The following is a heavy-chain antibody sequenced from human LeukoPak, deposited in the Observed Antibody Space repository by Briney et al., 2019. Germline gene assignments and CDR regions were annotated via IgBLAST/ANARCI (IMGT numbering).Heavy chain of an antibody. CDR2: INPNSGGT. Sequence: ASVKVSCKASGYTFTGYYMHWVRQAPGQGLEWMGWINPNSGGTNYAQKFQGRVTMTRDTSISTAYMELSRLRSDDTAVYYCANVHKRRGLLWFGESLGGGNWFDPWGQGTLVTVSS. CDR3: ANVHKRRGLLWFGESLGGGNWFDP. V-gene: IGHV1-2*02. J-gene: IGHJ5*02. D-gene: IGHD3-10*01. CDR1: GYTFTGYY.